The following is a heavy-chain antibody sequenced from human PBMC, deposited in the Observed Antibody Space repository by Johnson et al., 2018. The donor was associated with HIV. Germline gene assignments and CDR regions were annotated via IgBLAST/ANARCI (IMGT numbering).Heavy chain of an antibody. J-gene: IGHJ3*02. CDR1: GFTFNSYP. CDR2: ISYDGNNK. Sequence: QVQLVESGGGVVQPGRSLRLSCAASGFTFNSYPMHWVRQAPGKGLEWVAVISYDGNNKYYADSLMGRFTISRDNSKNTLYLQMNRLRAEDTAVYYCTRVGGSWMLDAFDIWGQGTVVTVSS. D-gene: IGHD3-10*01. CDR3: TRVGGSWMLDAFDI. V-gene: IGHV3-30*04.